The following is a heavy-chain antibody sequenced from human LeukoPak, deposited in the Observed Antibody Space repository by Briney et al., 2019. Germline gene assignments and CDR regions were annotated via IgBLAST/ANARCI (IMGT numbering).Heavy chain of an antibody. CDR2: IIPIFGTA. J-gene: IGHJ6*02. Sequence: GSSVKVSCKASGGTFSSYAISWVRQAPGQGLEWMGGIIPIFGTANYAQKFQGRVTITADESTSTAYMELSSLRSEDTAVYYCARARDYGDYGDYYYHYGMDVWGQGTTVTVSS. V-gene: IGHV1-69*01. CDR1: GGTFSSYA. CDR3: ARARDYGDYGDYYYHYGMDV. D-gene: IGHD4-17*01.